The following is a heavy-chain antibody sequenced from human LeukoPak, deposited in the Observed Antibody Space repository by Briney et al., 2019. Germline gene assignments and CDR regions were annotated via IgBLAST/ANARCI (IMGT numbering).Heavy chain of an antibody. D-gene: IGHD6-13*01. V-gene: IGHV3-74*01. Sequence: ETGGSLRLSCAASGFTFSTYWMHWVRQAPGKGLVWVSRINSDGSRTTYADSVKGRFTISRDNAKNTLYLQMNSLRTEDTAVYYCARVGEGAAAGPWYFDLWGRGTLVTVSS. CDR3: ARVGEGAAAGPWYFDL. CDR1: GFTFSTYW. J-gene: IGHJ2*01. CDR2: INSDGSRT.